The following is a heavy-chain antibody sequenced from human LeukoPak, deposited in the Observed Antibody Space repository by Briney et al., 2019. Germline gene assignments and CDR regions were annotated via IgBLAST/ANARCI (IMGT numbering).Heavy chain of an antibody. CDR1: RFTLSNYW. Sequence: GGSLRLSCAASRFTLSNYWMHWVRQAPGKGLVWVSRINSDGRVTDHADSVKGRFTIYRDNAKNTLYLEMNSLRAEDMAVYYCASGVVPCMDVWGQGTTVTVSS. D-gene: IGHD2-21*01. CDR2: INSDGRVT. J-gene: IGHJ6*02. V-gene: IGHV3-74*01. CDR3: ASGVVPCMDV.